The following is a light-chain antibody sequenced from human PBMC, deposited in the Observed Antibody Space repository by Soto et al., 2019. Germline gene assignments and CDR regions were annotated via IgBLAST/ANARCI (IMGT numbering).Light chain of an antibody. CDR1: QSIHSW. V-gene: IGKV1-5*03. CDR3: QQYDIYPWT. Sequence: DIQMTQSPSTLSASVGDRVTITCRASQSIHSWLAWYQQKPGRAPNLLIYEASSLESGVPSRFSGGRAGTEFTLSISSLQPDDFATYYCQQYDIYPWTFGQGTNVEIK. CDR2: EAS. J-gene: IGKJ1*01.